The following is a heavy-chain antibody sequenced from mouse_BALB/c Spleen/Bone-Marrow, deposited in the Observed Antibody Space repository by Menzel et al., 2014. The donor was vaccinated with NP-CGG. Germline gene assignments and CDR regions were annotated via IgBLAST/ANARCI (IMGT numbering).Heavy chain of an antibody. Sequence: QVQLQQSGAELAKPGASAKMSCKASGYTFTSYWMHWVKQRPGQGLEWIGYINPSTGYTEYNQKFKDKATLTADKSSSTAYMQLSSLTSEDSAVYYCARDHPYYFDYWGQGTTLTVSS. CDR2: INPSTGYT. CDR3: ARDHPYYFDY. V-gene: IGHV1-7*01. CDR1: GYTFTSYW. J-gene: IGHJ2*01.